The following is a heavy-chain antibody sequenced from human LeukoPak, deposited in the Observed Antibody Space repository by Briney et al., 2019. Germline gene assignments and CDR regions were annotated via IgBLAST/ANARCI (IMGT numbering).Heavy chain of an antibody. Sequence: GGSLRLSCTASGFTFSSYWMNWVRQAPGKGLEWVANIKQDGSEKYYVDSVEGRFTISRDNAKKSLYLQMNSLRAEDTAVFYCARDGTYTDYDPDFDIWGQGTLVTVSS. CDR1: GFTFSSYW. CDR3: ARDGTYTDYDPDFDI. J-gene: IGHJ4*02. V-gene: IGHV3-7*04. D-gene: IGHD5-12*01. CDR2: IKQDGSEK.